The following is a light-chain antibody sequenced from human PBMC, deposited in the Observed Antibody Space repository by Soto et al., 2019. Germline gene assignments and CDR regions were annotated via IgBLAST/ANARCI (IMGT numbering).Light chain of an antibody. CDR2: EDS. CDR1: SGDVGSYNP. V-gene: IGLV2-23*01. J-gene: IGLJ2*01. CDR3: CSYAGSTTVV. Sequence: QSALTQPASVSGSPGQSITISCSGASGDVGSYNPVSWYQQHPGKAPKLTIYEDSKRPSGVSNRFSGSKSGNTASLTISGLLYEDEADYYCCSYAGSTTVVFGGGTKLTVL.